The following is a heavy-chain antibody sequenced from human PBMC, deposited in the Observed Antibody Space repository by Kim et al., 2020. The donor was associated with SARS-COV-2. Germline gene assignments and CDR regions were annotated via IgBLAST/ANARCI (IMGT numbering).Heavy chain of an antibody. CDR2: GE. CDR3: ARENNYSFDY. V-gene: IGHV1-2*07. Sequence: GESYAHKFQGRVTMTRATSISTDYMELTRLTSDDTAVYYCARENNYSFDYWGQGSLVTVSS. J-gene: IGHJ4*02. D-gene: IGHD4-4*01.